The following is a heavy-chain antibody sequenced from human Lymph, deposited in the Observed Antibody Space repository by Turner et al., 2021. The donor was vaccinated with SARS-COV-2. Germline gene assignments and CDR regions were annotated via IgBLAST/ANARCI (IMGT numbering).Heavy chain of an antibody. V-gene: IGHV4-30-4*01. D-gene: IGHD2-8*01. CDR3: ARVVVLRRAYFDY. Sequence: QVQLQESGPGLVKPSQTLSLTCTVSGGSISSGDYYWSWIRQPPGKGLEWIGYIYDSGSIYYNPSLKSRVTISVDTSKNQFSLKLSSVTAADTAVYYCARVVVLRRAYFDYWGQGTLVTVSS. CDR1: GGSISSGDYY. J-gene: IGHJ4*02. CDR2: IYDSGSI.